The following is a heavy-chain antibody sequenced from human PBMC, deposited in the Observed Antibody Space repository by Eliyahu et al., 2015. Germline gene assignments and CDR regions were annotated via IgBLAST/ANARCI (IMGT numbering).Heavy chain of an antibody. Sequence: QVQLVQSGXEVKKXGXSVKVXCKXSGYXFTSYXINWVRQATGQGLEWMGWMNPNSGNTGYAQKFQGRVTMTRNTSISTAYMELSSLRSEDTAVYYCARGSNWFDPWGQGTLVTVSS. V-gene: IGHV1-8*01. CDR2: MNPNSGNT. J-gene: IGHJ5*02. CDR1: GYXFTSYX. CDR3: ARGSNWFDP.